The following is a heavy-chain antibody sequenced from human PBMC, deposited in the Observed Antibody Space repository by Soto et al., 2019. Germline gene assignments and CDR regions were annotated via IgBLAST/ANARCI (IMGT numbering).Heavy chain of an antibody. V-gene: IGHV4-39*01. D-gene: IGHD6-19*01. CDR3: ARSLWQPRIAVAGDGNWFDP. Sequence: QLQLQESGPGLVKPSETLSLTCTVSGGSISSSSYYWGWIRQPPGKGLEWIGSIYYSGSTYYNPSLKSRVTMSVDTSKNQFSLKLSSVTAADTAVYYCARSLWQPRIAVAGDGNWFDPWGQGTLVTVSS. J-gene: IGHJ5*02. CDR2: IYYSGST. CDR1: GGSISSSSYY.